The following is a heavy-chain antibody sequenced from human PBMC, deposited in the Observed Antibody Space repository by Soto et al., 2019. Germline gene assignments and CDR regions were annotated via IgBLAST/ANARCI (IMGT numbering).Heavy chain of an antibody. Sequence: ASVKVSCKASGYTFTSYAMHWVRQAPGQRLEWMGWINAGNGNTKYSQKFQGRVTITRDTSASTAYMELSSLRSEDTAVYYCARDSYYYDSSGYAYFDYWGQGTLVTVSS. CDR3: ARDSYYYDSSGYAYFDY. CDR1: GYTFTSYA. J-gene: IGHJ4*02. CDR2: INAGNGNT. D-gene: IGHD3-22*01. V-gene: IGHV1-3*01.